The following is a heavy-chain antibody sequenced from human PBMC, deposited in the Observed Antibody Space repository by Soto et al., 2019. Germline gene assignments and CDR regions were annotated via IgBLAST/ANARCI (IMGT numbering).Heavy chain of an antibody. Sequence: QVQLVESGGGVVQPGRSLRLSCAASGFTFSSYGMHLVRQAPGKGLEWVAVISYDGSNKYYADSVKGRFTISRDNSKNTLYLQMNSLRAEDTAVYYCASIVATSTTPDDFDYWGQGTLVTVSS. CDR3: ASIVATSTTPDDFDY. CDR2: ISYDGSNK. D-gene: IGHD5-12*01. J-gene: IGHJ4*02. V-gene: IGHV3-30*03. CDR1: GFTFSSYG.